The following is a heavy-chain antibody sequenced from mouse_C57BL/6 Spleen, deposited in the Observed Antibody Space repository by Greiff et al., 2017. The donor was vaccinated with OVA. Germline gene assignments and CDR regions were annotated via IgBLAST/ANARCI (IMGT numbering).Heavy chain of an antibody. CDR1: GYTFTSYW. D-gene: IGHD1-1*01. Sequence: QVQLQQPGAELVRPGTSVKLSCKASGYTFTSYWMHWVKQRPGQGLEWIGVIDPSDSYTNYNQKFKGKATLTVDTSSSTAYMQLSSLTSEGSAVYYCARYPVVVDYYAMDYWGQGTSVTVSS. J-gene: IGHJ4*01. V-gene: IGHV1-59*01. CDR2: IDPSDSYT. CDR3: ARYPVVVDYYAMDY.